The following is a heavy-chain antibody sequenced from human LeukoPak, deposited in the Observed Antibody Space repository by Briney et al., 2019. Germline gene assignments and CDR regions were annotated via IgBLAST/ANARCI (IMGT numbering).Heavy chain of an antibody. CDR1: GFTVSRNY. D-gene: IGHD3-10*01. CDR2: IDSGGST. Sequence: GGSLRLSCAASGFTVSRNYMSWVRQAPGKGLEWVSVIDSGGSTFYADSVKGRFTISRDNSKNTLFLQMNSLRAEDTAVYYCARGEDYSGSGGSYGMDVWGQGTTVTVSS. CDR3: ARGEDYSGSGGSYGMDV. V-gene: IGHV3-66*01. J-gene: IGHJ6*02.